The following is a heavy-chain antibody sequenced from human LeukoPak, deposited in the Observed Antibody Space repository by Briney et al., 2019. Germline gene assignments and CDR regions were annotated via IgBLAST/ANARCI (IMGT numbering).Heavy chain of an antibody. D-gene: IGHD4-17*01. Sequence: PGGSLRLSCAASGFTFSSYAMSWVRQAPGKGLEWVSAISGSGGSTYYADSVKGRFTISRDNSKNTLYLQMNSLRAEDTAVYYCARSSPFFSGKDYGVGRSAFDYWGQGTLVTVSS. CDR3: ARSSPFFSGKDYGVGRSAFDY. J-gene: IGHJ4*02. CDR2: ISGSGGST. V-gene: IGHV3-23*01. CDR1: GFTFSSYA.